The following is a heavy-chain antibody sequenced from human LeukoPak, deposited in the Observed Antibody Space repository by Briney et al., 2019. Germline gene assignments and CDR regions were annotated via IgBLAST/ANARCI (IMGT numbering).Heavy chain of an antibody. D-gene: IGHD6-19*01. CDR2: IYTSGST. CDR3: ARVIAVAGTGDYYFDY. Sequence: SQTLSLTCTVSGGSISSGSYYWSWIRQPAGRGLEWIGRIYTSGSTNYNPSLKSRVTISVDTSKNQFSLKLSSVTVADTAVYYCARVIAVAGTGDYYFDYWGQGTLVTVSS. CDR1: GGSISSGSYY. V-gene: IGHV4-61*02. J-gene: IGHJ4*02.